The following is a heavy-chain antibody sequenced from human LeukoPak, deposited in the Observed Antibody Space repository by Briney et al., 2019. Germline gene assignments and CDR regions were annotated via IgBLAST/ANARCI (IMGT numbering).Heavy chain of an antibody. CDR2: IWYDGSNK. D-gene: IGHD5-18*01. CDR1: GFTFSSYG. J-gene: IGHJ6*03. V-gene: IGHV3-33*06. Sequence: PGRSLRLSCAASGFTFSSYGMHWVRQAPGKGLEWVAVIWYDGSNKYYADSVKGRFTISRDNSENTLYLQMNSLRAEDTAVYYCAKDPYTAMVTDYYYMDVWGKGTTVAVSS. CDR3: AKDPYTAMVTDYYYMDV.